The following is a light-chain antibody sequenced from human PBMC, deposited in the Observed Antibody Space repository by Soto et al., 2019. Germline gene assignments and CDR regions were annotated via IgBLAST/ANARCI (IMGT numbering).Light chain of an antibody. V-gene: IGLV1-40*01. CDR1: SSNIGAGYD. J-gene: IGLJ1*01. CDR2: GDN. CDR3: QSYETSLSCYV. Sequence: QSVLTQPPSVSGAPGQRVTVSCTGSSSNIGAGYDVQWYQQLPGTAPKLLIYGDNNRPSGVPDRFSGSKSGTSACLAVTGLQAEDEADYYCQSYETSLSCYVFGAGTKLTVL.